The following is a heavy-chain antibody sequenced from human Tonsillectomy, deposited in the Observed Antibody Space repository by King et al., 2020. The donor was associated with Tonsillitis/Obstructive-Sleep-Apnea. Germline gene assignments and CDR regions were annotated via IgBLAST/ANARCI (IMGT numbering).Heavy chain of an antibody. Sequence: VQLVESGAEVKKPGASVKFSCKASGYTFTSYYMHWLRHAPGQGLEWMGIINPSGGRTSYAQNFQCRVTMTRDMSTSTVDMVLSRLRSADTAVYYCARGNRITIFGVVIKGWFDPWGQGTLVTVSS. J-gene: IGHJ5*02. V-gene: IGHV1-46*01. D-gene: IGHD3-3*01. CDR2: INPSGGRT. CDR1: GYTFTSYY. CDR3: ARGNRITIFGVVIKGWFDP.